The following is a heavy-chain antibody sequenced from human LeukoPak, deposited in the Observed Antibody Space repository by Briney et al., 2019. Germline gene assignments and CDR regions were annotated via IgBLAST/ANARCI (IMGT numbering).Heavy chain of an antibody. CDR1: GFTISSYY. CDR3: AIGSGVYPDSIDT. J-gene: IGHJ3*02. V-gene: IGHV3-66*01. D-gene: IGHD2-15*01. CDR2: IFSGGGT. Sequence: GGSLRLTCAASGFTISSYYRNSVRQAPGKGLEWVSLIFSGGGTYYADSVKGRFTISRDNSKNTLFLQMNSLRAEDTAVYYCAIGSGVYPDSIDTCGTGKLVTVSS.